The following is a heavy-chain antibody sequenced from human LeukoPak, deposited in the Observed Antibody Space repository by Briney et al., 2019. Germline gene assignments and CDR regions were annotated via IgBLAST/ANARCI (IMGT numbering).Heavy chain of an antibody. CDR2: INPTGTST. J-gene: IGHJ4*02. V-gene: IGHV1-46*01. Sequence: ASVKVSCKASGFPFTNYYMHWVRQAPGQGLEWVGLINPTGTSTNYAQKFRGRVTMTRDTSTTAVYMELSSLRSEDTAVYYCAREESAGYFDYLGQGTLVTVSS. D-gene: IGHD6-13*01. CDR3: AREESAGYFDY. CDR1: GFPFTNYY.